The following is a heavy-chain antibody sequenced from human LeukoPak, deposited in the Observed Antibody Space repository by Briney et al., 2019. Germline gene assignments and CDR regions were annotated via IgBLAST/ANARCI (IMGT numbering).Heavy chain of an antibody. CDR2: ISAIGGST. CDR3: AKVMKGSERLTMVRGVIIKTAGLYYMDV. CDR1: VFTLSSYA. V-gene: IGHV3-23*01. J-gene: IGHJ6*03. D-gene: IGHD3-10*01. Sequence: PGGSLRLSCAASVFTLSSYAMSWVRQAPGKGLEWVSSISAIGGSTNYADSVKGRFTISRDNSKNTVYLQMNSLRAEDTAVYYCAKVMKGSERLTMVRGVIIKTAGLYYMDVWGKGTTVTVSS.